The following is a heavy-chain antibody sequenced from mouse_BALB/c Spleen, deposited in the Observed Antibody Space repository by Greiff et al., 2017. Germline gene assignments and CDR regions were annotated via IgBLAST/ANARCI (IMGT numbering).Heavy chain of an antibody. Sequence: VKLQESGAELAKPGASVKMSCKASGYTFTSYWMHWVKQRPGQGLEWIGYINPSTGYTEYNQKFKDKATLTADKSSSTAYMQLSSLTSEDSAVYYCAHITTVVATKFDYWGQGTTLTVSS. D-gene: IGHD1-1*01. CDR2: INPSTGYT. V-gene: IGHV1-7*01. J-gene: IGHJ2*01. CDR3: AHITTVVATKFDY. CDR1: GYTFTSYW.